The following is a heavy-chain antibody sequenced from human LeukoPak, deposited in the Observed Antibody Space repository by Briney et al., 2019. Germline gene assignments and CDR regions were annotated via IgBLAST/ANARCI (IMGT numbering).Heavy chain of an antibody. V-gene: IGHV3-23*01. D-gene: IGHD6-19*01. CDR1: GFTFNNYA. CDR3: AKGNDLAQWVVFES. J-gene: IGHJ4*02. CDR2: VTGRGDT. Sequence: GGSLRLSCAASGFTFNNYAMTWVRQAPGKELEWVSTVTGRGDTYYADSVRGRFNISRDNSQHTVYLRMNSLRADDTAVYYCAKGNDLAQWVVFESWGQGTLVTVSS.